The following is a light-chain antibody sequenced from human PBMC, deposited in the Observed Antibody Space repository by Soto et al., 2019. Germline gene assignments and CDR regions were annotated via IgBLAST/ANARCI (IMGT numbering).Light chain of an antibody. V-gene: IGKV1-8*01. CDR1: QGISSY. J-gene: IGKJ4*01. CDR2: AAS. Sequence: AIRMTQSPSSLSASTGDRVTITCRASQGISSYLAWYQQKPGKAPKLLIYAASTLQSGVPSRFSGSGSGTDVTLTISCLQSEDFATYYCQQYYSYPLTFGGGTKVEI. CDR3: QQYYSYPLT.